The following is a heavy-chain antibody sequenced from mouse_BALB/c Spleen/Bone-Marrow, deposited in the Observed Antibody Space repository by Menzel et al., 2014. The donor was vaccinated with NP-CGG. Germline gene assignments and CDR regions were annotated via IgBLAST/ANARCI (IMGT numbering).Heavy chain of an antibody. CDR3: ARTYRPFALDY. D-gene: IGHD2-14*01. CDR1: GFTFSDYY. V-gene: IGHV5-4*02. J-gene: IGHJ4*01. CDR2: ISDGGSYT. Sequence: EVKLVESGGGLVKPGGSLKLSCAASGFTFSDYYMYWVRQTPEKRLEWVATISDGGSYTSYLDSVKGRFTISRDNAKNNLYLQMSSLKSEDTAMYYCARTYRPFALDYWGQGTSVTASS.